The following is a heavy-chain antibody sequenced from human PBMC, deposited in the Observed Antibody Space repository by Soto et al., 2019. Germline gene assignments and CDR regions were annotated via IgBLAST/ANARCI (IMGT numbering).Heavy chain of an antibody. CDR2: ISYDGSNK. CDR3: ARGVMVRGVILSYYGMDV. Sequence: GSLRLSCAASGFTFSSYAMHWVRQAPGKGLEWVAVISYDGSNKYYADSVKGSFTISRDNSKYSLYLQMNSLRAEDTAVYYCARGVMVRGVILSYYGMDVWGQGTTVTVSS. J-gene: IGHJ6*02. V-gene: IGHV3-30-3*01. D-gene: IGHD3-10*01. CDR1: GFTFSSYA.